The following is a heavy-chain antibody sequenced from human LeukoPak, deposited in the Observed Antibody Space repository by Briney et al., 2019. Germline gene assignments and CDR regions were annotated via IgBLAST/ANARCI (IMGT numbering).Heavy chain of an antibody. V-gene: IGHV4-34*12. CDR1: GGSFSGHY. CDR2: IIDSGIT. Sequence: SETLSLTCAVSGGSFSGHYWSWIRQPPGKGLEWNGEIIDSGITNYNPSLKSRVTISTDTSKNQLSLKLSYVTAADTAVYYCEKNNWFDPWGQGTLVTVSS. CDR3: EKNNWFDP. J-gene: IGHJ5*02.